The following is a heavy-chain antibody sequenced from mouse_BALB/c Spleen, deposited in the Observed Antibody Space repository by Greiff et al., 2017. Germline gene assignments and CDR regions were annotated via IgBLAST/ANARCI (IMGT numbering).Heavy chain of an antibody. CDR3: ASPFDG. J-gene: IGHJ3*02. CDR1: GFTFSDYY. CDR2: ISDGGSYT. V-gene: IGHV5-4*02. Sequence: EVQGVESGGGLVKPGGSLKLSCAASGFTFSDYYMYWVRQTPAKRLEWVATISDGGSYTYYPDSVKGRFTISRDNAKNNLYLQMSSLKSEDTAMYYCASPFDGWGQGTLVTVSA.